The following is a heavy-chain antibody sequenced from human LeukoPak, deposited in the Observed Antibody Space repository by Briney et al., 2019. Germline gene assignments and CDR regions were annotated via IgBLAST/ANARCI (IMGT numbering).Heavy chain of an antibody. CDR1: VFIFSSYS. V-gene: IGHV3-48*01. CDR2: ISRNSSTI. Sequence: GGSLRLSRAASVFIFSSYSLNWVRQPRAKGLEWVSHISRNSSTIYYADSLKGRFTSSRDNAKNSLYLQMNSVRAEDTAVYYCARGHYDFWSGYKRELLFDYWGQGTLVTVSS. J-gene: IGHJ4*02. D-gene: IGHD3-3*01. CDR3: ARGHYDFWSGYKRELLFDY.